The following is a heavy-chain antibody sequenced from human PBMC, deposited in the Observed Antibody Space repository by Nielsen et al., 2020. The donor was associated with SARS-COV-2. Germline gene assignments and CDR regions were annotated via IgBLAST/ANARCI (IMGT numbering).Heavy chain of an antibody. J-gene: IGHJ6*03. CDR1: GGSISSDY. Sequence: SETLSLTCSVSGGSISSDYWSWIRQPPGKGLEWIGYIYYSGSTNFNPSLKSRVTISVDTSKTQFSLKLSSVTAADTAVYYCARLVAGDGQGYYYYYYMDVWGKGTKVTVSS. D-gene: IGHD2-15*01. CDR3: ARLVAGDGQGYYYYYYMDV. CDR2: IYYSGST. V-gene: IGHV4-59*01.